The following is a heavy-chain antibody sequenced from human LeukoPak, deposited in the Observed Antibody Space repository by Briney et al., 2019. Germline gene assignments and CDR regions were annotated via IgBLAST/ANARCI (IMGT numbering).Heavy chain of an antibody. D-gene: IGHD5-18*01. CDR3: ASQRGYNYGYVDY. CDR2: SYYSGSS. V-gene: IGHV4-39*01. Sequence: ASETLSLTCTVSGGSISSRSYYWGWIRQPPGKGLEWIGSSYYSGSSYYNPSLKSRVTIFVYTSKNQFSLKLSSVTAADTAVYYCASQRGYNYGYVDYWGQGTLVTVSS. CDR1: GGSISSRSYY. J-gene: IGHJ4*02.